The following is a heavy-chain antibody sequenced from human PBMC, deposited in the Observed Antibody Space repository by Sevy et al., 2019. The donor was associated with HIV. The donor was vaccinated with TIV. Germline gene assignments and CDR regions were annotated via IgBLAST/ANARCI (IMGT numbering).Heavy chain of an antibody. CDR3: AKDLNYGSGSYYFDY. V-gene: IGHV3-30*18. J-gene: IGHJ4*02. CDR2: ISYDGSNK. Sequence: GGSLRLSCAASGFTFSSYGMHWVRQAPGKGLEWVAVISYDGSNKYYADSVKGRFTISRDNSKNTMYLQMNSLRAEDTAVYYCAKDLNYGSGSYYFDYWGQGTLVTVSS. CDR1: GFTFSSYG. D-gene: IGHD3-10*01.